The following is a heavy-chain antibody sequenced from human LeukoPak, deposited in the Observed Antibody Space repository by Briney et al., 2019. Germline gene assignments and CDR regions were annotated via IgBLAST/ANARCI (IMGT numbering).Heavy chain of an antibody. J-gene: IGHJ4*02. V-gene: IGHV3-9*01. CDR3: ASRRYSSSWYDY. Sequence: GGSLRLSCAASGFTFSSYEMNWVRQAPGKGLEWVSGISWNSGSIGYADSVKGRLTISRDNAKNSLYLQMNSLRAEDTALYYCASRRYSSSWYDYWGQGTLVTVSS. CDR1: GFTFSSYE. CDR2: ISWNSGSI. D-gene: IGHD6-13*01.